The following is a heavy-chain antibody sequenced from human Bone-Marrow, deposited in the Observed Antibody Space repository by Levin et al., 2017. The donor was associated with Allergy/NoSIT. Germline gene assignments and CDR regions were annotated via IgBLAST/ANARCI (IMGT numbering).Heavy chain of an antibody. CDR3: ARAVGYYDFWSGYPMYYYYGMDV. CDR1: GFTFSSYW. V-gene: IGHV3-7*04. D-gene: IGHD3-3*01. CDR2: IKQDGSEK. Sequence: GESLKISCAASGFTFSSYWMSWVRQAPGKGLEWVANIKQDGSEKYYVDSVKGRFTISRDNAKNSLYLQMNSLRAEDTAVYYCARAVGYYDFWSGYPMYYYYGMDVWGQGTTVTVSS. J-gene: IGHJ6*02.